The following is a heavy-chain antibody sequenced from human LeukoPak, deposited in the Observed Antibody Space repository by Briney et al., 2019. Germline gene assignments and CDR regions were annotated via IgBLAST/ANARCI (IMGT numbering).Heavy chain of an antibody. J-gene: IGHJ4*02. CDR2: ISGSGGST. V-gene: IGHV3-23*01. CDR1: GFTFSSYA. CDR3: AKGSGDDYGDYNY. D-gene: IGHD4-17*01. Sequence: GGSLRLSCAASGFTFSSYAMSWVRQAPGKGLEWVSAISGSGGSTYYADSVKGRLTISRDNSKNTPYLQMNSLRAEDTAVYYCAKGSGDDYGDYNYWGQGTLVTVSS.